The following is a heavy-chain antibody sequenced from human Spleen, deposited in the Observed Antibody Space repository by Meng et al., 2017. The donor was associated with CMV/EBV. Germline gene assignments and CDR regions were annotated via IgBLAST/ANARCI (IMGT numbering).Heavy chain of an antibody. Sequence: ESLKISCTVSGGSISSSSYYWSWIRQPPGKGLEYIGYIYYSGRTNYNPSLKSRVTISVDTSKNQFSLKVSSVTAADTAVYYCARTDYGMDVWGQGTTVTVSS. D-gene: IGHD4-17*01. CDR2: IYYSGRT. CDR1: GGSISSSSYY. V-gene: IGHV4-61*01. CDR3: ARTDYGMDV. J-gene: IGHJ6*02.